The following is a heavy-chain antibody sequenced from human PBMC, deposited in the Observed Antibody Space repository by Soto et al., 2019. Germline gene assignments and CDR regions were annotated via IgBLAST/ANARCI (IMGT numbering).Heavy chain of an antibody. Sequence: SGGSLRLSCAASGFTFSNAWMSWVRQAPGKALEWVGRIKSNTDGGTTDYAAPVKGRFTISRDDSKNTLCLQMNSLKTEDTPGYYCSPVGVTKRIDYWGQGTLVTVSS. CDR2: IKSNTDGGTT. CDR3: SPVGVTKRIDY. V-gene: IGHV3-15*01. D-gene: IGHD2-8*01. CDR1: GFTFSNAW. J-gene: IGHJ4*02.